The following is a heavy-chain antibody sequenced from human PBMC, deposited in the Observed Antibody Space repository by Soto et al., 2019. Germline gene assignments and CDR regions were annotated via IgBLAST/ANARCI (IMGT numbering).Heavy chain of an antibody. CDR2: ISYGGGTT. Sequence: EVQLLESGGGLVQPGGSLRLSCAASEFTFSNYAMSWVRQAPGKGLEWVSAISYGGGTTYYADSVKGRFTISRDNSKNTLYLQMISVRAEDTAVCDCAKNPGYYYDSTGYRFDYWGQGTLVTVSS. D-gene: IGHD3-22*01. CDR1: EFTFSNYA. J-gene: IGHJ4*02. V-gene: IGHV3-23*01. CDR3: AKNPGYYYDSTGYRFDY.